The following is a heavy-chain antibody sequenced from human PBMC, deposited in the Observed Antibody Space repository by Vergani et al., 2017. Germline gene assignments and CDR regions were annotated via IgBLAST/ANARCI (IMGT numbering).Heavy chain of an antibody. CDR2: IYYSGST. J-gene: IGHJ4*02. Sequence: QVQLQESGPGLVKPSETLSLTCTVSGGSVSSGSYYWSWIRQPAGKGLEWIGYIYYSGSTNYNPSLKSRVTISVDTSKNQFSLKLSSVPAADTAVYYCARSGYSYGRWGQGTLVTVSS. V-gene: IGHV4-61*10. CDR3: ARSGYSYGR. D-gene: IGHD5-18*01. CDR1: GGSVSSGSYY.